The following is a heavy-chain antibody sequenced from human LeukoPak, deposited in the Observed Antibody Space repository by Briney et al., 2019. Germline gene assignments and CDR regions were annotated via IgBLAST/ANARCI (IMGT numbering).Heavy chain of an antibody. CDR2: ISSSSSYI. D-gene: IGHD3-10*01. Sequence: GGSLRLSCEASGLTFSSYGMTWVRQAQGKGLEWVSSISSSSSYIYYADSVKGRFTISRDNAKNSLYLQMNSLRAKDTAVFYCARNTITGYYYGMDVWGQGTTVTVSS. V-gene: IGHV3-21*01. J-gene: IGHJ6*02. CDR3: ARNTITGYYYGMDV. CDR1: GLTFSSYG.